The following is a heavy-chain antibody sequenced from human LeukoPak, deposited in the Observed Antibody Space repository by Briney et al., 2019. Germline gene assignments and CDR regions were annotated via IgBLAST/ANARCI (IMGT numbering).Heavy chain of an antibody. CDR2: IPYDGSNK. V-gene: IGHV3-30*04. Sequence: GRSLRLSCAASGFTFSSYAMHWVRQAPGKGLEWVAVIPYDGSNKYYADSVKGRFTISRDNSKNTLYLQMNSLRAEDTAVYYCARGVVPAANPWFDPWGQGTLVTVSS. J-gene: IGHJ5*02. D-gene: IGHD2-2*01. CDR1: GFTFSSYA. CDR3: ARGVVPAANPWFDP.